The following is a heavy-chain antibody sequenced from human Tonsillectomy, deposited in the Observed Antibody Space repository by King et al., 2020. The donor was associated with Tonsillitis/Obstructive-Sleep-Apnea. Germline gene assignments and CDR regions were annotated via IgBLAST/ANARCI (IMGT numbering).Heavy chain of an antibody. D-gene: IGHD3-10*01. V-gene: IGHV3-11*05. J-gene: IGHJ4*02. CDR3: AGDVGDGSGTLPDY. CDR2: ISSGSSYT. Sequence: VQLVESGGGLVKPGGSLRLSCAASGFTFGVYYMSWIRQAPGKGLEWISDISSGSSYTNYAASVQGRFTISRDNAENSLYLQMKSLRADDTAVYYCAGDVGDGSGTLPDYWGQGALVTVSS. CDR1: GFTFGVYY.